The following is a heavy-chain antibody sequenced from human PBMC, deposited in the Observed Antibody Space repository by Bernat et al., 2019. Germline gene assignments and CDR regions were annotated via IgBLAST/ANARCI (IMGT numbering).Heavy chain of an antibody. CDR1: GFTFNSYV. CDR3: ARTERGGGWYGPYYFDY. D-gene: IGHD6-19*01. Sequence: QVQLVESGGGVVQPGRSLRLSCTASGFTFNSYVMHWVRQAPGKGLEWVAVISFDGSNKYYADSVKGRFTISRDNSKNTLYLQMNSLGAEDTAVYYCARTERGGGWYGPYYFDYWGQGTLVTVSS. V-gene: IGHV3-30-3*01. J-gene: IGHJ4*02. CDR2: ISFDGSNK.